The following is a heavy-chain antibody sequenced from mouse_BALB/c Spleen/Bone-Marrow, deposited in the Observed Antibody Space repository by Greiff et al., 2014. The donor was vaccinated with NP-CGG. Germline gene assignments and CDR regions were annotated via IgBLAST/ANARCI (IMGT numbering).Heavy chain of an antibody. J-gene: IGHJ4*01. Sequence: LQPGPELVKPGASVKMSCKASGYTFTSYVMHWVKQKPGQGLEWIGYINSYNDGTNYNEKFKGKATLTSDKSSSTAYMELSSLSSEDSAVYYCARLGAYYRYGYAMDYWGQGTSVTVSS. D-gene: IGHD2-14*01. CDR2: INSYNDGT. V-gene: IGHV1-14*01. CDR3: ARLGAYYRYGYAMDY. CDR1: GYTFTSYV.